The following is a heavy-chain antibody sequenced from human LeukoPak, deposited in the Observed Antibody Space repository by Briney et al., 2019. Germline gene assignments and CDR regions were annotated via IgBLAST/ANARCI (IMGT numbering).Heavy chain of an antibody. Sequence: SETLSLTCTVSGGSISSYYWSWIRQPPGKGLEWIGYIYYSGSTNYNPSLKSQVTISVDTSKNQFSLKLSSVTAADTAVYYCARKRRDYAFDIWGQGTMVTVSS. CDR1: GGSISSYY. V-gene: IGHV4-59*01. D-gene: IGHD5-24*01. CDR2: IYYSGST. J-gene: IGHJ3*02. CDR3: ARKRRDYAFDI.